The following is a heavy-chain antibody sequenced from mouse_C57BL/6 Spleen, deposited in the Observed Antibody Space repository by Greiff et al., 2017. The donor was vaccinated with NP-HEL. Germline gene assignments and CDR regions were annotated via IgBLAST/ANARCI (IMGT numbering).Heavy chain of an antibody. CDR1: GFTFSDYG. D-gene: IGHD4-1*01. Sequence: ECGGGLVKPGGSLKLSCAASGFTFSDYGMHWVRQAPEKGLEWVAYISSGSSTIYYADTVKGRFTISRDNAKNNLFLQMTRLRSEDTAMYYCAGTGWYFDVWGTGTTVTVSS. V-gene: IGHV5-17*01. CDR3: AGTGWYFDV. J-gene: IGHJ1*03. CDR2: ISSGSSTI.